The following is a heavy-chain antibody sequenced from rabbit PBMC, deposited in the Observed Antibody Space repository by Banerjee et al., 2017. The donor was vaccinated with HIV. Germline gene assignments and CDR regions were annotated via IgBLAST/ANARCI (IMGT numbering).Heavy chain of an antibody. CDR3: ARTASGSGAWDL. J-gene: IGHJ6*01. CDR1: GFSFSSSYW. D-gene: IGHD1-1*01. V-gene: IGHV1S45*01. CDR2: IDAGSNGNT. Sequence: QEQLEESGGDLVKPEGSLTLTCTASGFSFSSSYWICWIRQAPGKGLEWIACIDAGSNGNTYYASWAKGRFTVSKTSSTTVTLQMTSLTAADTATYFCARTASGSGAWDLWGPGTLVTVS.